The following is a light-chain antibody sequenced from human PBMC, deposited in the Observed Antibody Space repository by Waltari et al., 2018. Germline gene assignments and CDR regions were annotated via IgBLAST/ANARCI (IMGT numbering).Light chain of an antibody. V-gene: IGKV3D-15*01. CDR3: QQYYSNPPWT. Sequence: IVMTQSPATLSVSPGERVALSCRASQSVSTNFAWYQQRPGQAPRLLIYDTSTRATGIPARFSGSGSGTEFTLTISSLQAEDVAVYYCQQYYSNPPWTFGQGTKVDIK. CDR2: DTS. CDR1: QSVSTN. J-gene: IGKJ1*01.